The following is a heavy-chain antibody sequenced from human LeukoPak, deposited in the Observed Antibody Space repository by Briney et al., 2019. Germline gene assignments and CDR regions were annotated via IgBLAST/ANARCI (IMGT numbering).Heavy chain of an antibody. D-gene: IGHD3-10*01. CDR3: ARAPYYGSGSYSDY. J-gene: IGHJ4*02. CDR2: IYYSGST. CDR1: GGSISSYY. Sequence: SETLSLTCTVSGGSISSYYWSWIRQPPGKGLEWIGYIYYSGSTNYNPSLKSRVTMSVDTSKNQFSLKLSSVTAADTAVYYCARAPYYGSGSYSDYWGQGTLVTVSS. V-gene: IGHV4-59*01.